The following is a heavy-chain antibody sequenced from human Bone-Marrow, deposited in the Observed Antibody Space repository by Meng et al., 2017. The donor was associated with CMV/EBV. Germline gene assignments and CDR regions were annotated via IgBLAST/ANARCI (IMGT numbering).Heavy chain of an antibody. CDR1: RSSVYTYG. J-gene: IGHJ4*02. CDR3: ARREGRIAVAADY. V-gene: IGHV1-18*01. D-gene: IGHD6-19*01. CDR2: ISAYNANT. Sequence: LVQPVARGKKLRDPGDAAWMASRSSVYTYGINWMHQAPQQGLEWMGWISAYNANTNYAQKPQGRATMTTDTSTSTANMELRSLRSDDTAVYYCARREGRIAVAADYWGQGTLVTVSS.